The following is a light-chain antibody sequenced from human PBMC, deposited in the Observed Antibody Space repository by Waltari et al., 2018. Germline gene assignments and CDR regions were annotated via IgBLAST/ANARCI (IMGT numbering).Light chain of an antibody. CDR3: QQGSSVPPT. J-gene: IGKJ1*01. CDR1: HNINTW. CDR2: GAS. Sequence: DIQMTQSPSSVSASIGDRVTSTRRASHNINTWLAWYQQKPGKGPNLLIFGASSVQTGVPSRFSGSGSGTFFTLTINGLQPEDSATYFCQQGSSVPPTFGQGTIVEVK. V-gene: IGKV1-12*01.